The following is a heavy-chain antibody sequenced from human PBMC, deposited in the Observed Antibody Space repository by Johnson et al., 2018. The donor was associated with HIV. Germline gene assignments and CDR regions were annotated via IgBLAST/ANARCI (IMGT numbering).Heavy chain of an antibody. J-gene: IGHJ3*02. Sequence: QVQLVESGGGVVQPGRSLRLSCAASGFTFSSYAMHWVRQAPGKGLEWVAVISYDGSNNYYADSVKRRFTISRDNPKNTLYLKMNSLRAEDTAVYYCARDVYYYDSSEEGAFDSWGQGTMVTVSS. CDR3: ARDVYYYDSSEEGAFDS. CDR1: GFTFSSYA. CDR2: ISYDGSNN. D-gene: IGHD3-22*01. V-gene: IGHV3-30*04.